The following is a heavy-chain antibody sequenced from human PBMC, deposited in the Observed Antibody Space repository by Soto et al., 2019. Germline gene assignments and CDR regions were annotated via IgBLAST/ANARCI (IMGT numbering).Heavy chain of an antibody. CDR2: INHSGST. D-gene: IGHD3-10*01. CDR1: GGSFSGYY. CDR3: ARETPTMVRGVIAEFYYYGMDG. J-gene: IGHJ6*02. V-gene: IGHV4-34*01. Sequence: SETLSLTCAVYGGSFSGYYWSWIRQPPGKGLEWIGEINHSGSTNYNPSLKSRVTISVDTSKNQFSLKLSSVTAADTAVYYCARETPTMVRGVIAEFYYYGMDGWGQGTTVTVSS.